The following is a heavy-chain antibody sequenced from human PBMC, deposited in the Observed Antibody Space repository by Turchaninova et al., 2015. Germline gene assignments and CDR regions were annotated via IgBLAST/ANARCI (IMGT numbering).Heavy chain of an antibody. D-gene: IGHD2-2*03. CDR2: VSHSGHI. J-gene: IGHJ3*01. Sequence: QVQLPQSGPGLVKPFDPFFLVFFYIGYSVNTAHWLSGILQSPGKGLEWIGEVSHSGHINYNLSLRGRVSMSVDRPKKQFSLTLTSVTAADSGIYYCARSPSGLLGGYFRSPFDVWGQGTMVTVSS. CDR3: ARSPSGLLGGYFRSPFDV. CDR1: GYSVNTAHW. V-gene: IGHV4-28*04.